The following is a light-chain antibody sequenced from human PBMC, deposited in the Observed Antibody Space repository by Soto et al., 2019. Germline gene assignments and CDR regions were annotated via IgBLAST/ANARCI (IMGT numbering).Light chain of an antibody. CDR3: QQSHTNPLT. CDR2: GAS. CDR1: QSISNW. Sequence: DIQMTQSPSTLSASVGDRVTITCRASQSISNWLAWYQQKPGKAPRLLIYGASSLQSGVPSRFSGSGYGTEFTLTISSLQLEDFATYYCQQSHTNPLTFGGGTKVDIK. V-gene: IGKV1-5*01. J-gene: IGKJ4*01.